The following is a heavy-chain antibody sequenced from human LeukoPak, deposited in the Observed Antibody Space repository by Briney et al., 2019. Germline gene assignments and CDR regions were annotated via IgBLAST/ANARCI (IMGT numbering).Heavy chain of an antibody. CDR2: IYSGGST. CDR3: AICIAVAGTYDH. Sequence: GGSLRLSCAASGFTFSSYSMNWVRQAPGKGLEWVSVIYSGGSTFYADSVKGRFTISRDNSKNTLYLQMNSLRAEDTALYYCAICIAVAGTYDHWGQGTLVTVSS. V-gene: IGHV3-66*01. CDR1: GFTFSSYS. J-gene: IGHJ5*02. D-gene: IGHD6-19*01.